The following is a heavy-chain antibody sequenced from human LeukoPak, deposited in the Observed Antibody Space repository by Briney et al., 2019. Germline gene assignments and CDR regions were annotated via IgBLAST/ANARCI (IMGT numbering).Heavy chain of an antibody. D-gene: IGHD1-1*01. J-gene: IGHJ4*02. CDR1: GYTLTDLS. Sequence: ASVKVSCKVSGYTLTDLSIHWVRQSPGKGLEWMGGFDPEDGERIYAQKFQGRVTTTGDTSTDTASMALSSLRSEDTAVYYCATGYTTMTVDYFDNWGQGTLVTVSS. CDR2: FDPEDGER. CDR3: ATGYTTMTVDYFDN. V-gene: IGHV1-24*01.